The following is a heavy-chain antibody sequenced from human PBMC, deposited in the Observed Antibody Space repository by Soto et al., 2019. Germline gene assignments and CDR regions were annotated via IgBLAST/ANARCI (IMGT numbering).Heavy chain of an antibody. CDR1: GFTFSSYA. Sequence: GGSLRLSCAASGFTFSSYAMHWVRQAPGKGLEWVAVISYDGSNKYYADSVKGRFTISRDNSKNTLYLQMNSLRAEDTAVYYCARDLEMATIFDYWGQGTLVTVSS. D-gene: IGHD5-12*01. CDR3: ARDLEMATIFDY. CDR2: ISYDGSNK. V-gene: IGHV3-30*04. J-gene: IGHJ4*02.